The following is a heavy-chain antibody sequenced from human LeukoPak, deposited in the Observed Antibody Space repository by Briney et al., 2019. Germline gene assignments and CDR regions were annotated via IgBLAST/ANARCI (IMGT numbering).Heavy chain of an antibody. CDR3: AVYDSSGYYLNY. J-gene: IGHJ4*02. CDR2: IYSGGST. V-gene: IGHV3-53*01. D-gene: IGHD3-22*01. Sequence: RRGSLRRSCAASGFTFSSNYMSWVRQAPGKGLEWVSVIYSGGSTYYADSVKGRFTISRDNSKNTLYLQMNSLGAEDTAVYYCAVYDSSGYYLNYWGQGTLVTVSS. CDR1: GFTFSSNY.